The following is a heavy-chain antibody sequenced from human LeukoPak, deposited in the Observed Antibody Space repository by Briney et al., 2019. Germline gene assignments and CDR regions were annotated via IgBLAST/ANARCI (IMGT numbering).Heavy chain of an antibody. CDR1: GGSISSSSYY. Sequence: SETLSLTCTVSGGSISSSSYYWGWIRQPPGKGLEWIGSIYYSGSTHYTPSLKSRVTISIDTSKNQFSLKLNSVTAADTAVYYCARGRRDGYTLYYMDVWGKGTTVTISS. CDR2: IYYSGST. J-gene: IGHJ6*03. CDR3: ARGRRDGYTLYYMDV. D-gene: IGHD5-24*01. V-gene: IGHV4-39*01.